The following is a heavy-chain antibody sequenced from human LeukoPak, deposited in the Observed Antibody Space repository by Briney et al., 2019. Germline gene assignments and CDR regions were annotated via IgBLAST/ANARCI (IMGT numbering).Heavy chain of an antibody. Sequence: GGSLRLSCAASGFTFSSYAMSWVRQAPGKGLEAPGKGLEWVSTISASGHATYYPDSVRGRFTISRDNSKSTLHLQMDSLRAEASALYYCAKWPEGATPKFHHWGQGTLVTVSS. CDR3: AKWPEGATPKFHH. V-gene: IGHV3-23*01. J-gene: IGHJ4*02. D-gene: IGHD1-26*01. CDR1: GFTFSSYA. CDR2: ISASGHAT.